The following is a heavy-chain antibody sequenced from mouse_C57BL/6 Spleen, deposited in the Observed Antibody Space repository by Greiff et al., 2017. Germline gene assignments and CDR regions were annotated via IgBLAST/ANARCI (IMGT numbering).Heavy chain of an antibody. CDR1: GYTFTSYW. CDR2: IDPSASYT. Sequence: VQLQQPGAELVKPGASVKLSCKASGYTFTSYWMQWVKQRPGQGLEWIGEIDPSASYTNYNQKFKGKATLTVDTSSSTAYMQLSSLTSEDSAVYYCARGLITTVVGYWGQGTTLTVSS. CDR3: ARGLITTVVGY. D-gene: IGHD1-1*01. J-gene: IGHJ2*01. V-gene: IGHV1-50*01.